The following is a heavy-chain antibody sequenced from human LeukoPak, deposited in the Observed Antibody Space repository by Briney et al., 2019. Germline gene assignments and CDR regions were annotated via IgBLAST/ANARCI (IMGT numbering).Heavy chain of an antibody. J-gene: IGHJ4*02. CDR2: ISYDGSNK. D-gene: IGHD3-10*01. Sequence: QAGGSLRLSCAASGFTFSSYAMHWVRQAPGKGLEWVAVISYDGSNKYYADSVKGRFTISRDNSKNTLYLQMNSLRAEDTAVYYCARDTVRGIVFYYFDYWGQGTLVTVS. V-gene: IGHV3-30*04. CDR1: GFTFSSYA. CDR3: ARDTVRGIVFYYFDY.